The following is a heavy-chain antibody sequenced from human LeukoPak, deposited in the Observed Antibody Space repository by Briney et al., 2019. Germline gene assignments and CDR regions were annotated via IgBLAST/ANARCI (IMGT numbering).Heavy chain of an antibody. D-gene: IGHD1-1*01. J-gene: IGHJ6*03. CDR1: DDSITMYY. V-gene: IGHV4-59*01. Sequence: KTSETLSLTCSVSDDSITMYYWTWIRQPPGKGLEWIGYVDHTGSTNFNPSLNGRVSISRDTTKNLFSLRLRSVTAEDTAVYFCARGRVSSSTWYNTYYYYFYMDVWGKGTTVTVSS. CDR3: ARGRVSSSTWYNTYYYYFYMDV. CDR2: VDHTGST.